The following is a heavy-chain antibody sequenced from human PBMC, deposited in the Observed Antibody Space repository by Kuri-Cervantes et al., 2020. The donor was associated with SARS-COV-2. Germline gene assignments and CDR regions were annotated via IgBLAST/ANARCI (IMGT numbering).Heavy chain of an antibody. V-gene: IGHV1-69*06. CDR3: ARPYCTSSTCYDGAFDS. J-gene: IGHJ4*02. Sequence: SSVKVSCKASGGTFSSYAVTWVRQAPGRGLEWMGRIIPLFGTTIYAEKFGGRVTLTADKSTNTAYMELSSLRSEDTAVYYCARPYCTSSTCYDGAFDSWGQGTLVTVSS. CDR1: GGTFSSYA. D-gene: IGHD2-2*01. CDR2: IIPLFGTT.